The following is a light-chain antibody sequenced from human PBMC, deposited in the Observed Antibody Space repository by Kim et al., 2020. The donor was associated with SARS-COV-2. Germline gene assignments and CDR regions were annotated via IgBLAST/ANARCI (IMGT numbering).Light chain of an antibody. Sequence: SYELTQPPSVSVAPGKTARITCGGNSIGSKSVHWYQQKPGQAPVLVINYDSDRPSGIPERFSGSRFGTSASLAISGLQSEDEGDYYCATWDDRLDGRVFG. V-gene: IGLV3-21*01. J-gene: IGLJ2*01. CDR3: ATWDDRLDGRV. CDR1: SIGSKS. CDR2: YDS.